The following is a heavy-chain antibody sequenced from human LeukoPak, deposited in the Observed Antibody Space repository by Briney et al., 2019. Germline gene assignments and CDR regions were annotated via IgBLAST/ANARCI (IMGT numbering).Heavy chain of an antibody. CDR3: AWGRDAFDI. CDR2: VSSDGSID. Sequence: PGGSLRLSCAASGFTFSNYGMHWVRQAPGKGLEWVAVVSSDGSIDYYADSVRGRFTVSRDNSKNTMFLQFNTLRPEDTAVYYCAWGRDAFDIWGQGTMVTVSS. V-gene: IGHV3-30*03. D-gene: IGHD3-16*01. J-gene: IGHJ3*02. CDR1: GFTFSNYG.